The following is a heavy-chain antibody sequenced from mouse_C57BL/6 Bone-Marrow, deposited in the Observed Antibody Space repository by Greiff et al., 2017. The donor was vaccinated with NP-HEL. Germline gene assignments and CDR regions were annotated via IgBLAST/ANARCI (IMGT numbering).Heavy chain of an antibody. D-gene: IGHD1-1*02. Sequence: VQLQQSGPELVKPGASVKISCKASGYTFTDYYMNWVKQSHGKSLEWIGDINPNNGGTSYNQKFKGKATLTVDKSSSTANMELRSLTSEDSAVYYCARWVYGFDYWGQGTTLTVSS. CDR2: INPNNGGT. CDR1: GYTFTDYY. J-gene: IGHJ2*01. V-gene: IGHV1-26*01. CDR3: ARWVYGFDY.